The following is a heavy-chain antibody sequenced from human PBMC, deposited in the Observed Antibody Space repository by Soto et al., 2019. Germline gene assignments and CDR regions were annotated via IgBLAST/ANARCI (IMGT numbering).Heavy chain of an antibody. J-gene: IGHJ4*02. CDR3: ARETFQMATFQY. CDR1: GYTFTSYY. V-gene: IGHV1-46*01. Sequence: ASVKVSCKASGYTFTSYYMHWLRQAPGQGLEWMGIINPSGGSTSYAQKFQGRVTMTRDTSTSTVYMELSSLRSEDTAVYYCARETFQMATFQYWGQGTLVTVSS. D-gene: IGHD5-12*01. CDR2: INPSGGST.